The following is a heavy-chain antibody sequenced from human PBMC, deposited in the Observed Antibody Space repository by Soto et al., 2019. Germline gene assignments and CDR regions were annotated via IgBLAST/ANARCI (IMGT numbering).Heavy chain of an antibody. CDR3: AVDPVLRYFDWLAGG. Sequence: GGSLRLSCAASGFTFSSYWMSWVRQAPGKGLEWVANIKQDGSEKYYVDSVKGRFTISRDNAKNSLYLQMNSLRAEDTAVYYCAVDPVLRYFDWLAGGWGQGTLVTVSS. V-gene: IGHV3-7*01. D-gene: IGHD3-9*01. CDR2: IKQDGSEK. CDR1: GFTFSSYW. J-gene: IGHJ4*02.